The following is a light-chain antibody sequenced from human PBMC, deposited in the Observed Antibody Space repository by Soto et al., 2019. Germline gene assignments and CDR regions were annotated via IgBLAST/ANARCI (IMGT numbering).Light chain of an antibody. V-gene: IGLV2-23*02. Sequence: QSALTQPASVSGSPGQSITISCTGTNNDIGGHNHVSWYQQHPGNSPKLIIYEVTGRPSGVSDRFSASKSGTTASLTISGLQAEDEDDYYCCSYAGIITWVCGGGTKVTVL. J-gene: IGLJ3*02. CDR3: CSYAGIITWV. CDR1: NNDIGGHNH. CDR2: EVT.